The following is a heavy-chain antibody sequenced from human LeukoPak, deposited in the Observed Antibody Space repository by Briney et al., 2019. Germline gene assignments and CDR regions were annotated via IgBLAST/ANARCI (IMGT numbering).Heavy chain of an antibody. CDR3: ARVFQGDGDKPYGMDV. V-gene: IGHV3-33*01. Sequence: GGSLRLSCAASGFTFSSFGMHWVRQALGKGLEWVAIIWYDGGNKYYADSVKGRFTISRDNSKNTLHLQMKSLRAEDTAVYYCARVFQGDGDKPYGMDVWGQGTTVIVSS. J-gene: IGHJ6*02. CDR1: GFTFSSFG. CDR2: IWYDGGNK. D-gene: IGHD5-24*01.